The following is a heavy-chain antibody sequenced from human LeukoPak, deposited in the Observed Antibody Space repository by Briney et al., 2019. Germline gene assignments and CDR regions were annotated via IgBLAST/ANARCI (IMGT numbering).Heavy chain of an antibody. J-gene: IGHJ4*02. CDR2: ISYDGSNK. CDR3: AKDTQAVAGTLDY. CDR1: GFTFSSYA. V-gene: IGHV3-30-3*01. D-gene: IGHD6-19*01. Sequence: PGRSLRLSCAASGFTFSSYAMHWVRQAPGKGLEWVAVISYDGSNKYYADSVKGRFTISRDNSKNTLYLQMNSLRADDTAVYYCAKDTQAVAGTLDYWGQGTLVTVSS.